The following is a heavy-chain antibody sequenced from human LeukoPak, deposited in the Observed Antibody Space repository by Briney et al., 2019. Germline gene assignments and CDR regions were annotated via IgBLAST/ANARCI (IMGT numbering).Heavy chain of an antibody. J-gene: IGHJ4*02. CDR1: GGSISSYY. V-gene: IGHV4-59*01. Sequence: SETLSLTCTVSGGSISSYYWSWIRQPPGKGLEWIGYIYYSGSTNYNPSLKSRVTISVDTSKNQFSLKLSSVTAADTAVYYCARDLSDWFSAGALGYWGQGTLVTVSS. CDR2: IYYSGST. D-gene: IGHD3-9*01. CDR3: ARDLSDWFSAGALGY.